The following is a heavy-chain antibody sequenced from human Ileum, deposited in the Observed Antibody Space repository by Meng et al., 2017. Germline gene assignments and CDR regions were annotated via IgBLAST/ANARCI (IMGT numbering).Heavy chain of an antibody. D-gene: IGHD4-17*01. CDR2: IYYGGST. CDR3: ARPAHYGDPPR. Sequence: QLRLQESGPGLVKPSETLSLTCSVSSGSFTNNNYYWVWIRRPPGKGLEWIGSIYYGGSTYYNPSLKSRVTISVDTSTNQFSLKLISVTAADTAVYYCARPAHYGDPPRWGQGTLVTVSS. V-gene: IGHV4-39*01. J-gene: IGHJ4*02. CDR1: SGSFTNNNYY.